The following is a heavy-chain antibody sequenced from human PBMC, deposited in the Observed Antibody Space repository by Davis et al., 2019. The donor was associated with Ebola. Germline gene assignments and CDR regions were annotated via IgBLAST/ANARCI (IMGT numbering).Heavy chain of an antibody. D-gene: IGHD1-26*01. CDR1: GFTFSGSA. Sequence: GESLKISCAASGFTFSGSAMHWVRQASGKGLEWVGRIRSKANSYATAYAASVKGRFTISRDDSKNTAYPQMNSLKTEDTAVYYCTQSGSRDYWGQGTLVTVSS. CDR2: IRSKANSYAT. J-gene: IGHJ4*02. CDR3: TQSGSRDY. V-gene: IGHV3-73*01.